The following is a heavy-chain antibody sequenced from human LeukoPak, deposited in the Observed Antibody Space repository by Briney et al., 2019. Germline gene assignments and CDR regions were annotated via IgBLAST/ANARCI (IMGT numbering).Heavy chain of an antibody. CDR2: IIPILGIA. V-gene: IGHV1-69*04. Sequence: SVKVSCKASGGTFSSYAISWVRQAPGQGLEWMGRIIPILGIANYAQKFQGRVTITADKSTSTAYMELSSLRSEDTAVYYCARDRLQNYYDSSGQTDYWGQGTLVTVSS. J-gene: IGHJ4*02. CDR1: GGTFSSYA. D-gene: IGHD3-22*01. CDR3: ARDRLQNYYDSSGQTDY.